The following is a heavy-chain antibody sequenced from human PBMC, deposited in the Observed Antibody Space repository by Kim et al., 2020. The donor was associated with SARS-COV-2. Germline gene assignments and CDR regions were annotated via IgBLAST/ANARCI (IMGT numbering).Heavy chain of an antibody. CDR2: ISYDGSNK. V-gene: IGHV3-33*05. CDR1: GFTFSSYG. CDR3: ARGGIVVSETDY. Sequence: GGSLRLSCAASGFTFSSYGMHWVRQAPGKGLEWVAVISYDGSNKYYADSVKGRFIISRDNSKNTLYLQMNSLRAEDTAVYYCARGGIVVSETDYWGQGTLVTVSS. J-gene: IGHJ4*02. D-gene: IGHD3-22*01.